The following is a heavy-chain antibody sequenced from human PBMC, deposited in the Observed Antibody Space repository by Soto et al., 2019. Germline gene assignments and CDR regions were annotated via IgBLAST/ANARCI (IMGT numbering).Heavy chain of an antibody. D-gene: IGHD2-15*01. Sequence: ASVKVSCKASGYTFTSYYMHWVRQAPGQGLEWMGIINPSGGSTSYAQKFQGRVTMTRDTSTSTVYMELSSLRSEDTAVYYCARDPLGLDLGYCSGGSCYYFDYWGQGTLDTVSS. V-gene: IGHV1-46*03. CDR1: GYTFTSYY. CDR3: ARDPLGLDLGYCSGGSCYYFDY. CDR2: INPSGGST. J-gene: IGHJ4*02.